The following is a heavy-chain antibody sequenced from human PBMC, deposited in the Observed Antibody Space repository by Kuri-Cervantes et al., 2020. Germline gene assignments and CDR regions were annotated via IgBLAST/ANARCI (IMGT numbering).Heavy chain of an antibody. V-gene: IGHV4-39*07. CDR3: ARRGNSGWFQYFDY. CDR1: GDSISSGVYY. D-gene: IGHD6-19*01. J-gene: IGHJ4*02. Sequence: SETLSLTCSVSGDSISSGVYYWGWIRQPPGKGLEWIGSSYYSGSTYYNPSLKSRVTISVDTSKNQFSLKLSSVTAADTAVYYCARRGNSGWFQYFDYWGQGTLVTVSS. CDR2: SYYSGST.